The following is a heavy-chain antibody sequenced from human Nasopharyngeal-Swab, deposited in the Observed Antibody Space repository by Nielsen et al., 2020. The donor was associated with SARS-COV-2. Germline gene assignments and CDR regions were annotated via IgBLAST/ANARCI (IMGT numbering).Heavy chain of an antibody. D-gene: IGHD2-2*01. V-gene: IGHV3-48*02. J-gene: IGHJ3*02. CDR2: ISSSSSTI. Sequence: WIRQPPGKGLEWVSYISSSSSTIYYADSVKGRFTISGDNAKNSLYLQMNSLRDEDTAVYYCARDDCSSTSCYGRSNAFDIWGQGTMVTVSS. CDR3: ARDDCSSTSCYGRSNAFDI.